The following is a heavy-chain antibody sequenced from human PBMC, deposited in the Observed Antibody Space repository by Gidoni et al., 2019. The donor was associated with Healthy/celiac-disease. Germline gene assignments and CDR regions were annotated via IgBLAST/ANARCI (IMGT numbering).Heavy chain of an antibody. CDR1: GFTFSSYG. Sequence: QVQLVASVGGVVQPGRSLRLPCAASGFTFSSYGMPWVRQAPGKGLEWVEVIWYDGSNKYYADSVKGRFTISRDNSKNTLYLQMNSLRAEDTAVYYCARDPYNFDPGDEKKDPYGMDVWGQGTTVTVSS. V-gene: IGHV3-33*01. CDR3: ARDPYNFDPGDEKKDPYGMDV. CDR2: IWYDGSNK. J-gene: IGHJ6*02. D-gene: IGHD1-1*01.